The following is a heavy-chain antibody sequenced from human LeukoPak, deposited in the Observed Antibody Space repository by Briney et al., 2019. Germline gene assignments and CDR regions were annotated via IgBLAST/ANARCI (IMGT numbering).Heavy chain of an antibody. J-gene: IGHJ4*02. CDR1: GGSISSSSYY. CDR3: ARGPLAGPFDY. Sequence: PSETLSLTCTVSGGSISSSSYYWGWICQPPGKGLEWIGSIYYSGSTYYNPSLKSRVTISVDTSKNQFSLKLSSVTAADTAVYYCARGPLAGPFDYWGQGTLVTVSS. V-gene: IGHV4-39*01. CDR2: IYYSGST. D-gene: IGHD6-19*01.